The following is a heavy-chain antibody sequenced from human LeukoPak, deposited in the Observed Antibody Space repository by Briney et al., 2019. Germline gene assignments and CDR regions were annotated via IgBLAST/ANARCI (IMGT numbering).Heavy chain of an antibody. D-gene: IGHD3-16*02. CDR2: ISGSSSTM. V-gene: IGHV3-48*02. J-gene: IGHJ4*02. Sequence: GGSLRLSCAASGFTFSSYSMNWVRQAPGKGLEWVSYISGSSSTMFYADSVKGRFTMSRDNSRNMLYLQMNSLRDEDTAKYYCAKTVSGSYSYQGGDYWGQGTLVTVSS. CDR1: GFTFSSYS. CDR3: AKTVSGSYSYQGGDY.